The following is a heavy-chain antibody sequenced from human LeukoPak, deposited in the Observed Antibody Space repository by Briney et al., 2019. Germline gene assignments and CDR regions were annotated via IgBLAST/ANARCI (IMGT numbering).Heavy chain of an antibody. V-gene: IGHV1-18*01. CDR2: ISAYNGNT. CDR1: GYTFTSYG. CDR3: ARDRVGYCGSTSCIGYFDL. D-gene: IGHD2-2*01. J-gene: IGHJ2*01. Sequence: GASVKVSCKASGYTFTSYGISWIRQAPGQGLEWMGWISAYNGNTNYAQKLQGRVTMTTDTSTSTTYMELRSLRSDDTAVFYCARDRVGYCGSTSCIGYFDLWGRGTLVTVPS.